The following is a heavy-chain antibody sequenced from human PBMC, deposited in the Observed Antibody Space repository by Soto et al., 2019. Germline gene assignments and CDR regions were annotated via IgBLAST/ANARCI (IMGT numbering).Heavy chain of an antibody. CDR3: ARGAIVGATYAFDI. V-gene: IGHV1-2*04. D-gene: IGHD1-26*01. CDR2: INPNSGGT. Sequence: GAAVKVSCNASGGTLSSYAISWVRQAPGQGLEWMGWINPNSGGTNYAQKFQGWVTMTRDTSISTAYMELSRLRSDDTAVYYCARGAIVGATYAFDIWGQGTMVTVSS. J-gene: IGHJ3*02. CDR1: GGTLSSYA.